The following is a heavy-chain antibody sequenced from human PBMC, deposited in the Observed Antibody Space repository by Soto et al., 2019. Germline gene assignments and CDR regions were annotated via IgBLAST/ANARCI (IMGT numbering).Heavy chain of an antibody. CDR2: ISASGGRT. D-gene: IGHD2-15*01. Sequence: LRLSCRASGFTFGNYAMAWVRQAPGKGLEWVSGISASGGRTYYADSAKGRFTISRDNSNNTLYLQMSSLRAEDTAVYYCAKDLEVLSARFESWGQGALVTVSS. CDR1: GFTFGNYA. CDR3: AKDLEVLSARFES. V-gene: IGHV3-23*01. J-gene: IGHJ4*02.